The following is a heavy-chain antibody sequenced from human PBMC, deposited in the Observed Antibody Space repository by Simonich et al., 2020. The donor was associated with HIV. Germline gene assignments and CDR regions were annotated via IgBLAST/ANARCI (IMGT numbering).Heavy chain of an antibody. V-gene: IGHV3-9*01. CDR1: GFTFDAYA. CDR2: SSWKSVSI. CDR3: AKDKGAYYGSGSPVY. D-gene: IGHD3-10*01. J-gene: IGHJ4*02. Sequence: EVQLVESGGGLVQPGRSLRLSCAASGFTFDAYAMPWVRQAPGKGLEWASGSSWKSVSICYADSVKGRFTISRDNAKNSLYLQMNSLRAEDTALYYCAKDKGAYYGSGSPVYWGQGTLVTVSS.